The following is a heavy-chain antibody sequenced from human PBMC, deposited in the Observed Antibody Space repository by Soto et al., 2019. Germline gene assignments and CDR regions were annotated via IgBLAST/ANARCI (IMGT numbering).Heavy chain of an antibody. J-gene: IGHJ4*02. Sequence: SVKVSCKAYDFSFTSHGISWVRQAPGQGLEWMGGIIPIFGTANYAQKFQGRVTITADKSTSTAYMELSSLRSEDTAVYYCARARDGYNSDFDYWGQGTLVTVSS. CDR1: DFSFTSHG. CDR3: ARARDGYNSDFDY. D-gene: IGHD5-12*01. V-gene: IGHV1-69*06. CDR2: IIPIFGTA.